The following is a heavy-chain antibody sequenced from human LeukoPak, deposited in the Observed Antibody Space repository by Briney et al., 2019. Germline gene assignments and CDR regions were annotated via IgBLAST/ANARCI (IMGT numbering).Heavy chain of an antibody. J-gene: IGHJ5*02. CDR1: GYSFSGYW. CDR2: IYPDDSNS. V-gene: IGHV5-51*01. Sequence: GESLKISCKGSGYSFSGYWIVWVRQMPGKGLEWMGIIYPDDSNSRYSPSLQGQVTMSADKSTSTAYLQWSRLKASDTAMYYCARGNSGNWFDPWGQGTLVTVSS. CDR3: ARGNSGNWFDP. D-gene: IGHD4-23*01.